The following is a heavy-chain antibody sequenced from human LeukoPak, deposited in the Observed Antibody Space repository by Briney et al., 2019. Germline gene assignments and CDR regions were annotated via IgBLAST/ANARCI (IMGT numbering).Heavy chain of an antibody. D-gene: IGHD5-18*01. V-gene: IGHV3-7*01. CDR3: ARDGRGYGETDY. Sequence: TGGSLGLSCAASGFTFSNFWMNWVRQAPGKGLEWVANIQRDGSHKNYVDSVKGRFTISRDNADNSLFLQMNSLRAEDTAVYYCARDGRGYGETDYWGQGTLVTVSS. CDR1: GFTFSNFW. CDR2: IQRDGSHK. J-gene: IGHJ4*02.